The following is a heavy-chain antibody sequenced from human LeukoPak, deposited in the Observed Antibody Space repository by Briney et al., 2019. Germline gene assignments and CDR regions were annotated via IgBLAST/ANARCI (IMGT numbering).Heavy chain of an antibody. CDR1: GFTFSGYS. Sequence: PGGSLRLSCTASGFTFSGYSMNWIRQAPGKGLEWVSSFGTRSTSIYHAGSVKGRFAISRDNAKNSLYLQMNSLRAEDTALYYCAREVSEGFDFWGQGTLVTVSS. V-gene: IGHV3-21*01. D-gene: IGHD3-22*01. CDR2: FGTRSTSI. CDR3: AREVSEGFDF. J-gene: IGHJ4*02.